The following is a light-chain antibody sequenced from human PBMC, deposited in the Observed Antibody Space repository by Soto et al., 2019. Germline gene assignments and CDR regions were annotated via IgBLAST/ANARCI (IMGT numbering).Light chain of an antibody. CDR2: DVS. Sequence: QSALTQPASVSGSPGQSITISCTGTSSDVGGYNDVSWYQQHPGKAPKLMIYDVSNRPSGVSKRFSGSKSGNTASLTISGLQAEDEADYYCSSYTSSSLVVFGGGTKLTVL. J-gene: IGLJ2*01. CDR1: SSDVGGYND. V-gene: IGLV2-14*01. CDR3: SSYTSSSLVV.